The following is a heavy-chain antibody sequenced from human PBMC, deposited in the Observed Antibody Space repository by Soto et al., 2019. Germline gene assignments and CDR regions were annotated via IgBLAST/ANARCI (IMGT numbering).Heavy chain of an antibody. Sequence: QITLEESGPTLVKPTQALTLTCSFSGFSLATSGVGVGWIRRPPGQALAWLAIVYWDDDKNYSPSLPSTLTVTWDTSKSQVVLTVTNMDPADTATYFCAPRPSCGFTSCYGMDFFDPWGRGILVTVSS. D-gene: IGHD2-2*01. CDR3: APRPSCGFTSCYGMDFFDP. V-gene: IGHV2-5*02. J-gene: IGHJ5*02. CDR2: VYWDDDK. CDR1: GFSLATSGVG.